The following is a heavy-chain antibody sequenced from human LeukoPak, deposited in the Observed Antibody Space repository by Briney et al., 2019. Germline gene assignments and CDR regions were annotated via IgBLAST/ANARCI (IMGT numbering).Heavy chain of an antibody. CDR2: ISAYNGNT. CDR3: ARMVAATFGDY. D-gene: IGHD2-15*01. V-gene: IGHV1-18*04. Sequence: ASVKVSCKASGYTFTSYGISWVRQAPGQGLEWMGWISAYNGNTNYAQKLQGRVTMTTDTSTSTAYTELRSLRSDDTAVYYCARMVAATFGDYWGQGTLVTVSS. J-gene: IGHJ4*02. CDR1: GYTFTSYG.